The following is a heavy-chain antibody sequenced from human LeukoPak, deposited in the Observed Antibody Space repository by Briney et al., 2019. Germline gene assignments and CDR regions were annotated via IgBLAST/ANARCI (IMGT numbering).Heavy chain of an antibody. CDR3: ARAKTVLRYFDWLYPDY. D-gene: IGHD3-9*01. CDR2: IIPIFGTA. CDR1: GGTFSSYA. J-gene: IGHJ4*02. Sequence: ASVKVSCKASGGTFSSYAISWVRQAPGQGLDWMEGIIPIFGTANYAQKFQGRVTITADESTSTAYMELSSLRSEDTAVYYCARAKTVLRYFDWLYPDYWGQGTLVTVSS. V-gene: IGHV1-69*13.